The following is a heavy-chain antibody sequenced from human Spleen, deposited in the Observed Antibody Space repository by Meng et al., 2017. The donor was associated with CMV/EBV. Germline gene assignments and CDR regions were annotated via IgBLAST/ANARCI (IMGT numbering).Heavy chain of an antibody. V-gene: IGHV4-39*07. CDR2: IYSSGST. D-gene: IGHD3-3*01. Sequence: SETLSLTCTVSGVSVSGNSSYWGWIRQSPGKGLEWIGTIYSSGSTFYTPSLESRVTISLDTSKNQFSLKLSSVTAADTAVYYCASGDLRITIFGLVIMSGTFDIWGRGTMVTVSS. J-gene: IGHJ3*02. CDR1: GVSVSGNSSY. CDR3: ASGDLRITIFGLVIMSGTFDI.